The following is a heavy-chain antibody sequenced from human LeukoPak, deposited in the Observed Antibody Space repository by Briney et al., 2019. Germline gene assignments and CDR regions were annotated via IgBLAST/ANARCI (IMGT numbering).Heavy chain of an antibody. Sequence: GASVKASCKASGYTFTSYGISWVRQAPGHGLEWMGWISAYNGNTKYAQKLQGRVTMTTDTSTSTAYMELRSLRSDDTAVYYCARVEGTMWVDYWGQGTLVTVSS. CDR3: ARVEGTMWVDY. CDR1: GYTFTSYG. CDR2: ISAYNGNT. D-gene: IGHD3-3*01. V-gene: IGHV1-18*01. J-gene: IGHJ4*02.